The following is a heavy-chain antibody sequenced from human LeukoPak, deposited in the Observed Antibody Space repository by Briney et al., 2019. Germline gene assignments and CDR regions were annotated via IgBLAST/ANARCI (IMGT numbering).Heavy chain of an antibody. CDR2: ISSSGTGV. CDR3: ARALNDALDI. Sequence: GGSLRLSCAASGFTFRDYYVTWIRQAPGKGLEWVSYISSSGTGVYYADSMKGRFTISRDNAKNSLYLLVNSLRVEDTAVYYCARALNDALDIWGQGTMLTVSS. J-gene: IGHJ3*02. CDR1: GFTFRDYY. V-gene: IGHV3-11*04.